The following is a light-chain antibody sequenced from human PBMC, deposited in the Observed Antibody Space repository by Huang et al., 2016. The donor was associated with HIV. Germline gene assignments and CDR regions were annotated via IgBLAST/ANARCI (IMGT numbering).Light chain of an antibody. V-gene: IGKV1-6*01. CDR1: QGIRND. CDR2: DAA. CDR3: LQDYNYPLT. Sequence: AIQMTQSPSSLSASVGDRVTITCRASQGIRNDLGWYQQKPGKAPKLLIYDAASLQSGVPSRFSGSGSGTDFTLTISSLQPEDFATYYCLQDYNYPLTFGPGTKVDIK. J-gene: IGKJ3*01.